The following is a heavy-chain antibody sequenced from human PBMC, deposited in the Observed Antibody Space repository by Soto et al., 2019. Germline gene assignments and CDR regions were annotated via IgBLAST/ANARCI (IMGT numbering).Heavy chain of an antibody. D-gene: IGHD1-26*01. V-gene: IGHV4-61*08. CDR2: IFYSGGT. CDR3: ARGVYSGNYYYLDY. Sequence: SETLSLTCTVSGGSISSGGYYWSWIRQPPGKGLEWIGYIFYSGGTNYNPSLKSRVTISVDTSKNQFSLQLSSVTAADTAVYYCARGVYSGNYYYLDYWGQGTLVTVSS. CDR1: GGSISSGGYY. J-gene: IGHJ4*02.